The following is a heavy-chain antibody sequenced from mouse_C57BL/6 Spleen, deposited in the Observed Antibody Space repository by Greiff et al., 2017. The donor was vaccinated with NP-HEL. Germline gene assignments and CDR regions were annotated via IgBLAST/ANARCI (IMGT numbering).Heavy chain of an antibody. D-gene: IGHD2-14*01. J-gene: IGHJ4*01. CDR1: GYTFTSYD. CDR2: IYPRDGST. CDR3: ARRRYGHYYAMDY. Sequence: VKLMESGPELVKPGASVKLSCKASGYTFTSYDINWVKQRPGQGLEWIGWIYPRDGSTKYNEKFKGKATLTVDTSSSTAYMELHSLTSEDSAVYFCARRRYGHYYAMDYWGQGTSVTVSS. V-gene: IGHV1-85*01.